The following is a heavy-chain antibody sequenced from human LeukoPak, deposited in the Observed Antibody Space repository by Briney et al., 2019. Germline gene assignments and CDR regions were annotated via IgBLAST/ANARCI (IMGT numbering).Heavy chain of an antibody. Sequence: TLSLTCAISGDSVSSNSAAWNWIRQSPSRGLEWLGRTYYRSKWNNDYAVSVKSRITINPDTSKNQFSLQLNSVTPEDTAVYYCAREPDSSGYYGTAFDIWGQGTMVTVSS. D-gene: IGHD3-22*01. CDR1: GDSVSSNSAA. J-gene: IGHJ3*02. CDR3: AREPDSSGYYGTAFDI. V-gene: IGHV6-1*01. CDR2: TYYRSKWNN.